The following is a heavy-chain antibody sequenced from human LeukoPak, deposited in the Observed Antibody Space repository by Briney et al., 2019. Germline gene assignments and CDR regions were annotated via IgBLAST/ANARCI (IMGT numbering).Heavy chain of an antibody. Sequence: GASVKVSCKASGYTFTNYYMHWVRRAPGQGLEWMGWMNPNSGNTGYAQKFQGRVTMTRNTSISTAYMELSSLRSEDTAVYYCARVRADSSSWVHNWFDPWGQGTLVTVSS. CDR3: ARVRADSSSWVHNWFDP. D-gene: IGHD6-13*01. CDR1: GYTFTNYY. CDR2: MNPNSGNT. V-gene: IGHV1-8*01. J-gene: IGHJ5*02.